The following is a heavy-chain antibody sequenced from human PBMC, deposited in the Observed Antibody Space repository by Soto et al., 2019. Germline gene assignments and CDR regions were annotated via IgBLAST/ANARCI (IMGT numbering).Heavy chain of an antibody. CDR3: ARTGRPCYYMDV. Sequence: SETLSLTCAVYGGSFSGYYWSWIRQPPGKGPERIGEINHSGSTNYNPSLKSRVTISVDTSKNQFSLKLSSVTAADTAVYYCARTGRPCYYMDVSGQGTTVTVSS. CDR1: GGSFSGYY. J-gene: IGHJ6*03. CDR2: INHSGST. V-gene: IGHV4-34*01.